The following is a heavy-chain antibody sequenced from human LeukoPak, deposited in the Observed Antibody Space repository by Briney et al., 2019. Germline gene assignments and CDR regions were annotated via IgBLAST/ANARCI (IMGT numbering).Heavy chain of an antibody. V-gene: IGHV3-23*01. CDR2: ISGSGGST. D-gene: IGHD2-2*01. Sequence: GGSLRLSCAASGVTFSSYWMSWVRQAPGKGLEWVSAISGSGGSTYYADSVKGRFTISRDNSKNTLYLQMNSLRAEDTAVYYCAKDRTVVPDTPYDYWGQGTLVTVSS. CDR1: GVTFSSYW. CDR3: AKDRTVVPDTPYDY. J-gene: IGHJ4*02.